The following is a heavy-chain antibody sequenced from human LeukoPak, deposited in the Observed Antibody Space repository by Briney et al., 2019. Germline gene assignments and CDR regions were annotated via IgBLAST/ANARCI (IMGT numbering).Heavy chain of an antibody. V-gene: IGHV3-33*01. CDR1: GFTFSSYG. J-gene: IGHJ6*02. CDR3: ARDHLRYCSGGSCYSYYYGMDV. CDR2: IWYDGSNK. D-gene: IGHD2-15*01. Sequence: PGRSLRLSCAASGFTFSSYGMHWVRQAPGKGLEWVAVIWYDGSNKYYADSVKGRFTISRDNSKNTLYLQMNSLRAEDTAVYYCARDHLRYCSGGSCYSYYYGMDVWGQGTTVTVSS.